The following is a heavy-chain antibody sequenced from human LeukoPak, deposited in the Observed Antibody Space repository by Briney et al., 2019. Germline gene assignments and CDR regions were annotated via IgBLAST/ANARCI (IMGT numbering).Heavy chain of an antibody. V-gene: IGHV4-59*01. CDR1: NDSITSYY. D-gene: IGHD1-26*01. J-gene: IGHJ4*02. Sequence: SETLSLTCIVSNDSITSYYWTWIRQPPGKGLEWIGYIVYTGSTNYSPSLNSRVTISIDTSKNQFSLRLSSVTAADTAVYYCARVSGTYSVWGQGTLVTVSS. CDR3: ARVSGTYSV. CDR2: IVYTGST.